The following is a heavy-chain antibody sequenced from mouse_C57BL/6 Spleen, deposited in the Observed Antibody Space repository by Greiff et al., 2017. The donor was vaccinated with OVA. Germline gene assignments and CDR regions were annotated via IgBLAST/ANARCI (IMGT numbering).Heavy chain of an antibody. CDR1: GFTFSSYT. V-gene: IGHV5-9*01. CDR2: ISGGGGNT. Sequence: EVKLVESGGGLVKPGGSLKLSCAASGFTFSSYTMSWVRQTPEKRLEWVATISGGGGNTYYPDSVKGRFTISRDNAKNTLYLQMSSLRSEDTALYYCARHDGYYFAWFAYWGQGTLVTVSA. CDR3: ARHDGYYFAWFAY. D-gene: IGHD2-3*01. J-gene: IGHJ3*01.